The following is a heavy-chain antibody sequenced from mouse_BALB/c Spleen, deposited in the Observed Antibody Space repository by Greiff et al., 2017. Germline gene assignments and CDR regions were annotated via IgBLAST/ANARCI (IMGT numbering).Heavy chain of an antibody. V-gene: IGHV5-6*01. CDR3: ARHDRSHAWFAY. J-gene: IGHJ3*01. CDR2: ISSGGSYT. Sequence: VQLKESGGDLVKPGGSLKLSCAASGFTFSSYGMSWVRQTPDKRLEWVATISSGGSYTYYPDSVKGRFTISRDNAKNTLYLQMSSLKSEDTAMYYCARHDRSHAWFAYWGQGTLVTVSA. CDR1: GFTFSSYG.